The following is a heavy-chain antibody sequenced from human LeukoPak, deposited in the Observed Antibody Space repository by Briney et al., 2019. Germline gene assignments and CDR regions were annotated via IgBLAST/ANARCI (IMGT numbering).Heavy chain of an antibody. CDR1: GDSVSSNSAC. J-gene: IGHJ4*01. V-gene: IGHV6-1*01. CDR2: TYYRSKWKY. D-gene: IGHD6-13*01. CDR3: VRTEAAGRYFDY. Sequence: SQTLSLTCAISGDSVSSNSACWNWIRQSPSRGLEWLGRTYYRSKWKYDYAGSVKTRIIITPDKSKNQFSLQLMSVTPEDTAVYYCVRTEAAGRYFDYWGHGTLVTVFS.